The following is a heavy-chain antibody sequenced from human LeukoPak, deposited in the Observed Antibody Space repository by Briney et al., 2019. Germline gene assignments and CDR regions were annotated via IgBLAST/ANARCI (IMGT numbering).Heavy chain of an antibody. CDR2: MNPNSGNT. J-gene: IGHJ6*03. V-gene: IGHV1-8*03. CDR3: ASNLPRYYYASSGYEAGYMDV. Sequence: GASVKVSCKASGYTFTSYGISWVRQAPRQGLEWMGWMNPNSGNTGYAQKFQGRVTITADKSTSTAYMELSSLRSEDTAVYYCASNLPRYYYASSGYEAGYMDVWGKGTTVTVSS. D-gene: IGHD3-22*01. CDR1: GYTFTSYG.